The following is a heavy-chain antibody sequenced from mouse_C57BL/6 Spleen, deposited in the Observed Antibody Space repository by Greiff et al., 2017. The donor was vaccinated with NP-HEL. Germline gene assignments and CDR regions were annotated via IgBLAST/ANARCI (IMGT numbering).Heavy chain of an antibody. V-gene: IGHV1-80*01. CDR2: IYPGDGDT. CDR1: GYAFSSYW. D-gene: IGHD4-1*01. Sequence: QVQLQQSGAELVKPGASVKISCKASGYAFSSYWMNWVKQRPGKGLEWIGQIYPGDGDTNYNGKFKGKATLTADKSSSTAYMQLSSLTSEDSAVYFCARSGNWDEAWFAYWGQGTLVTVSA. CDR3: ARSGNWDEAWFAY. J-gene: IGHJ3*01.